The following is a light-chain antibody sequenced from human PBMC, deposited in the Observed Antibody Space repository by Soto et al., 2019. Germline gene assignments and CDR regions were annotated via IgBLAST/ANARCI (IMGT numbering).Light chain of an antibody. Sequence: QSVLTQPPSVSGAPGQRVTISCTGSSSNIGAGYDVHWYQQLPGTAPKLLIYDNNNRPSGVPDRFSGSKSGTSASLAITGLQAEDEADYYCQSYDSSLGVVFGGGTKLTV. CDR1: SSNIGAGYD. J-gene: IGLJ2*01. V-gene: IGLV1-40*01. CDR3: QSYDSSLGVV. CDR2: DNN.